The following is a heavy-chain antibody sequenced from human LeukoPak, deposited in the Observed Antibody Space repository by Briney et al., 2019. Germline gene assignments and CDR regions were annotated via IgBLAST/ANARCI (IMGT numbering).Heavy chain of an antibody. J-gene: IGHJ4*02. CDR3: ARRNSYGHTFDY. D-gene: IGHD5-18*01. CDR2: IYYSGST. V-gene: IGHV4-59*08. CDR1: GGSISSYY. Sequence: SETLSLTCTVSGGSISSYYWSWIRQPPGKGLEWIGYIYYSGSTNYNPSLKSRVTISVDTSKNQFSLKLSSVTAADTAVYYCARRNSYGHTFDYWGQGTLVTVSS.